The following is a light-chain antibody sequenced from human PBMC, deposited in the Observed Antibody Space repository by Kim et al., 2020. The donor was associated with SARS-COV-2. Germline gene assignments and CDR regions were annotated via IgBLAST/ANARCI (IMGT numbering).Light chain of an antibody. CDR3: SSYATSRSCV. J-gene: IGLJ1*01. V-gene: IGLV2-14*04. Sequence: GQATTMSLPGTAVDVGTYKFVTWYQQHPGKAPKLMIYDVSERPSGVSTRFSGSKSGTTASLTISGLQAEDEADYYCSSYATSRSCVFGTGTKVTVL. CDR1: AVDVGTYKF. CDR2: DVS.